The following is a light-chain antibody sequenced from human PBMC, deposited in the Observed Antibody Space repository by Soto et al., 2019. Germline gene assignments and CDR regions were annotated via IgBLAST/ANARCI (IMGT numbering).Light chain of an antibody. Sequence: QSALTQPASVSGSPGQSVTISCTGTSSDVGSHNFVSWYQQRPGKAPKLMIFEDSKRPSGVSSRFSASKSGNTASLTISGVQAEDEADYYCCSYAGTTTWVFGGGTKLTVL. CDR3: CSYAGTTTWV. V-gene: IGLV2-23*01. CDR1: SSDVGSHNF. J-gene: IGLJ3*02. CDR2: EDS.